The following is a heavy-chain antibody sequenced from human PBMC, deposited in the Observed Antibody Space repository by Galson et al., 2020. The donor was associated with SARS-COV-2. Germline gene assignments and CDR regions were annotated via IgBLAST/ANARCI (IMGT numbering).Heavy chain of an antibody. J-gene: IGHJ4*02. Sequence: ASVKVSCKVSGYSLSELSIHWVRQAPGKGLQEIYPEEFQGRVTMAEDTSTDTAYLELSSLRSEDTAVYFCATEHYYFPSGYLPYWGQGTLVTVSS. CDR3: ATEHYYFPSGYLPY. V-gene: IGHV1-24*01. D-gene: IGHD3-10*01. CDR2: E. CDR1: GYSLSELS.